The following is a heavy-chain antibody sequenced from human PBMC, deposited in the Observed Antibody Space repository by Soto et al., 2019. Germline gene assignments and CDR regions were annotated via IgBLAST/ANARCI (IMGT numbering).Heavy chain of an antibody. CDR1: GDSVSSNSAA. V-gene: IGHV6-1*01. D-gene: IGHD6-13*01. CDR3: ARDSIAAAGNGYNWFDP. Sequence: SQTLSLTCAISGDSVSSNSAAWNWIRQSPSRGLEWLGRTYYRSKWYNDYAVSVKSRITINPDTSKNQFSLQLNSVTPEDTAVYYCARDSIAAAGNGYNWFDPWGQGTLVTVSS. CDR2: TYYRSKWYN. J-gene: IGHJ5*02.